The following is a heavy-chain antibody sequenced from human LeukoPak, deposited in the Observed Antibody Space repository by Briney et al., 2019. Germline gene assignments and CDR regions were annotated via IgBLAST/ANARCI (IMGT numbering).Heavy chain of an antibody. CDR1: GFTFSSYE. D-gene: IGHD4-17*01. CDR3: ARDRYGDPPDY. CDR2: ISSSGSTI. Sequence: GGSLRLSCAASGFTFSSYEMNWVRQAPGKGLEWVSYISSSGSTIYYADSVKGRFTISRDNAKNSLYLQMNSLRAEDTAVYYCARDRYGDPPDYWGQGTLVTVSS. V-gene: IGHV3-48*03. J-gene: IGHJ4*02.